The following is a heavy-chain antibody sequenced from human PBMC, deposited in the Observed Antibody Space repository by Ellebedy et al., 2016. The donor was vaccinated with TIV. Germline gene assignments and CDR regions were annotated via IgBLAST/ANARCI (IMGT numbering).Heavy chain of an antibody. D-gene: IGHD3-22*01. CDR2: IKSKTDGGTT. V-gene: IGHV3-15*01. J-gene: IGHJ4*02. Sequence: GGSLRLXXAASGFPFSNAWMSWVRQAPGKGLEWVGRIKSKTDGGTTDCAAPVKGRFTISRDDSKNTLYLQMNSLKTEDTAVYYCTTPPTYYSDSSGYYYADYWGQGTLVTVSS. CDR3: TTPPTYYSDSSGYYYADY. CDR1: GFPFSNAW.